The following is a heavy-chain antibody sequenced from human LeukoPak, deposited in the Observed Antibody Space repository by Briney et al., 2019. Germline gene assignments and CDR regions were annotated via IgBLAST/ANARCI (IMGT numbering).Heavy chain of an antibody. J-gene: IGHJ3*02. V-gene: IGHV4-59*01. CDR2: IYYSGST. CDR1: GGSISSYY. CDR3: ARVPGRDVRSAFDI. Sequence: SETLSLTCTVSGGSISSYYWSWIRQPPGKGLEWIGYIYYSGSTNYNPSLKSRVTISVDTSKNQFSLKLSSVTAADTAVYYCARVPGRDVRSAFDIWGQGTMVTVSS. D-gene: IGHD3-10*02.